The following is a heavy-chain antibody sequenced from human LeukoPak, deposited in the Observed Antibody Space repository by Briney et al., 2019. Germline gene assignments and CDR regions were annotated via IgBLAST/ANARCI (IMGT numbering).Heavy chain of an antibody. CDR3: ARDPSLAGTRFDY. J-gene: IGHJ4*02. D-gene: IGHD6-19*01. CDR1: GYTFTSYG. Sequence: ASVKVSCKASGYTFTSYGISWVRQAPGQGLEWMGWISAYNGNTNYAHKLQGRVTMTTDTSTSTAYMELRSLRSDDMAVYYCARDPSLAGTRFDYWDQGTLVTVSS. V-gene: IGHV1-18*03. CDR2: ISAYNGNT.